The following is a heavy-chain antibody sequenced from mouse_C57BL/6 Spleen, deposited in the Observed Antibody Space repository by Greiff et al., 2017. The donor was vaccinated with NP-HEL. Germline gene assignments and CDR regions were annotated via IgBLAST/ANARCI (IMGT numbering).Heavy chain of an antibody. CDR1: GFTFSSYG. J-gene: IGHJ1*03. V-gene: IGHV5-6*02. Sequence: EVKLVESGGDLVKPGGSLKLSCAASGFTFSSYGMSWVRQTPDKRLEWVATISSGGSYTYYPDSVKGRFTISRDNAKNTLYLQMSSLKSEDTAMYYCASLVFNGSSYGYFDVWGTGTTVTVSS. CDR3: ASLVFNGSSYGYFDV. CDR2: ISSGGSYT. D-gene: IGHD1-1*01.